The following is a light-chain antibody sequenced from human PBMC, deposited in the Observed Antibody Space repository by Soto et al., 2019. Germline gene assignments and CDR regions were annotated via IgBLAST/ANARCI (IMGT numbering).Light chain of an antibody. Sequence: EIVLTQSTGTLSLSPGARATLSCRASQSVSSSYLAWYQQEPGQAPRLLIYGASSRATGIPDRFSGSGSGTDFTLTISRLEPEDFAVYYCQQYGSSLRTFGQGTKVDIK. CDR3: QQYGSSLRT. J-gene: IGKJ1*01. CDR1: QSVSSSY. CDR2: GAS. V-gene: IGKV3-20*01.